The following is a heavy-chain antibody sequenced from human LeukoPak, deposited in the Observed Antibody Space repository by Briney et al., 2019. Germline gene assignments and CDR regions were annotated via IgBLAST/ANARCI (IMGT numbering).Heavy chain of an antibody. Sequence: SETLSFTCAVYGGSFSGYYWSWIRQPPGKGLEWIGEINHSGSTNYNPSLKSRVTISVDTSKNQFSLKLSSVTAADTAVYYCARVEYCSSTSCPDGWFDPWGQGTLVTVSS. V-gene: IGHV4-34*01. D-gene: IGHD2-2*01. CDR2: INHSGST. J-gene: IGHJ5*02. CDR1: GGSFSGYY. CDR3: ARVEYCSSTSCPDGWFDP.